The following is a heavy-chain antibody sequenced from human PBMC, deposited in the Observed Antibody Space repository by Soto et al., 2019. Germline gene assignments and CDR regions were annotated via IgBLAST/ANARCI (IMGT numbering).Heavy chain of an antibody. D-gene: IGHD3-22*01. J-gene: IGHJ4*02. Sequence: SLRLSCAASGFTFSSYAMSWVRQAPGKGLEWVSAISGSGGSTYYADSVKGRFTISRDNSKNTLYLQMNSLRAEDTAVYYCATYYDSSVYGPGGPYYFDYWGQGTLVTVSS. V-gene: IGHV3-23*01. CDR2: ISGSGGST. CDR3: ATYYDSSVYGPGGPYYFDY. CDR1: GFTFSSYA.